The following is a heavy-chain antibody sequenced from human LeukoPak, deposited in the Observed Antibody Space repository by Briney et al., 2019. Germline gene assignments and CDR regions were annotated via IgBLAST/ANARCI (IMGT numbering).Heavy chain of an antibody. J-gene: IGHJ4*02. CDR2: ISATGRTI. CDR1: GFTFGDYS. V-gene: IGHV3-48*01. Sequence: GGSLRLSCAASGFTFGDYSMNWVRRVPGKGLEWVSYISATGRTIYYADSVKGRFTISRDNAENSLYLQMHSLRADDTALYYCARDPVTYWGQGTLVTVSS. CDR3: ARDPVTY. D-gene: IGHD4-17*01.